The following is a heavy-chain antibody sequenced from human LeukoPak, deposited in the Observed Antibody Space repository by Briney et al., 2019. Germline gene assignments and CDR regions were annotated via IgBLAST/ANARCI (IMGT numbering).Heavy chain of an antibody. CDR1: GFTFSSYS. CDR3: ARDLRGVDYVWGSYYGAFDI. V-gene: IGHV3-48*02. J-gene: IGHJ3*02. Sequence: GGSLRLSCAASGFTFSSYSMNWVRQAPGKGLEWVSYISSSSSTIYYADSVEGRFTISRDNAKNSLYLQMNSLRDEDTAVYYCARDLRGVDYVWGSYYGAFDIWGQGTMVTVSS. D-gene: IGHD3-16*01. CDR2: ISSSSSTI.